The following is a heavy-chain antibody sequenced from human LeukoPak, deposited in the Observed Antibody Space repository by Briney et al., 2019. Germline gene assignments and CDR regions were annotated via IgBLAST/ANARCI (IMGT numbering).Heavy chain of an antibody. CDR3: ARRASGSGYVL. D-gene: IGHD5-12*01. J-gene: IGHJ4*02. CDR1: GGSISSSSYF. Sequence: KPSETLSLTCSVSGGSISSSSYFWGWIRQPPGRGLEWIGSIYYSGSTYYNPSLKSRVTISVDTSKNQVSLKLSSVTAADTAVHYCARRASGSGYVLWGQGTLVTVSS. V-gene: IGHV4-39*01. CDR2: IYYSGST.